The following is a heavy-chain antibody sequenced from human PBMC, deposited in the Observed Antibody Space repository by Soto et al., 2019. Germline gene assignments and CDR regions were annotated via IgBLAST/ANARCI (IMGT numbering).Heavy chain of an antibody. J-gene: IGHJ6*02. CDR2: IYSGGVT. CDR3: ARDPSTTGYYGLDV. V-gene: IGHV3-53*01. CDR1: GFAVKNYQ. Sequence: PGGSLRLSCAASGFAVKNYQMNWVRQAPGKGLEWVSVIYSGGVTYYPDSVKGRFTIIRDTSKNTVYLQMNGLRADDTAMYYCARDPSTTGYYGLDVWGQGTTVTVSS.